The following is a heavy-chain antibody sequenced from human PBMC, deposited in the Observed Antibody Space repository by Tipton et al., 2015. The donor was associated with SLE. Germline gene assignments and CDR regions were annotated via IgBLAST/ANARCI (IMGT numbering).Heavy chain of an antibody. V-gene: IGHV4-34*01. CDR1: DGSFSGYF. CDR3: ARALNWNYVVFDY. CDR2: INHSGST. J-gene: IGHJ4*02. Sequence: TLSLTCAVFDGSFSGYFWSWIRQPPGKGLEWIGEINHSGSTNYNPSLKSRVTISVDTSKNQFSLKLSSVTAADTAVYYCARALNWNYVVFDYWGQGTLVTVSS. D-gene: IGHD1-7*01.